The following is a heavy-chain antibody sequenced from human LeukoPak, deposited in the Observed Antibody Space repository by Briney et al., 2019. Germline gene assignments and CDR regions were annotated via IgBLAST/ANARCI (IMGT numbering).Heavy chain of an antibody. Sequence: GGSLRLSCAASGFNFSSYSMNWVRQAPGKGLEWVSSISSSSSYIYYADSVKGRFTISRDNAKNSLYLQMHSLRAEDTPVYYCPRERAFGYYYDSRWGQGTLVTVSS. D-gene: IGHD3-22*01. J-gene: IGHJ4*02. V-gene: IGHV3-21*01. CDR2: ISSSSSYI. CDR3: PRERAFGYYYDSR. CDR1: GFNFSSYS.